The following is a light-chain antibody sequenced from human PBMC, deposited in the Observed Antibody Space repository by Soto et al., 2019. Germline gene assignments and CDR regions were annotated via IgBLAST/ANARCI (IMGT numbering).Light chain of an antibody. CDR3: QQRSNWPLN. V-gene: IGKV3-11*01. J-gene: IGKJ4*01. CDR1: QSVSSY. CDR2: DAS. Sequence: EIVLTQSPATLSLSPGERATLFCRASQSVSSYLAWYQQKPGQPPSLVIYDASNRATGIPARFSGSGSGTDFTLNISSLEPEDFAVYYWQQRSNWPLNFGGGTKVEIK.